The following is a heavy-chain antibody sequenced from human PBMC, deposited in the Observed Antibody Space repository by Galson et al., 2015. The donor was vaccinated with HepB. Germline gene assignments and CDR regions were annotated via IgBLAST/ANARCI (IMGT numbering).Heavy chain of an antibody. Sequence: QSGAEVKKPGESLKISCKGSGYSFTSYWIGWVRQMPGKGLEWMGIIYPGDSDTRYSPSFQGQVTISADKSISTAYLQWSSLKASDTAMYYCARHRFQFSNSKDAFDIWGQGTMVTVSS. CDR3: ARHRFQFSNSKDAFDI. D-gene: IGHD2-21*01. CDR1: GYSFTSYW. J-gene: IGHJ3*02. CDR2: IYPGDSDT. V-gene: IGHV5-51*01.